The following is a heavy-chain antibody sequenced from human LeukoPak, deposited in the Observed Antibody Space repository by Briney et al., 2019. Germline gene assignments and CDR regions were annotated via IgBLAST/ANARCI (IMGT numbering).Heavy chain of an antibody. CDR1: GGSFSGYY. Sequence: SETLSLTCAVYGGSFSGYYWSWICQSPGKGLEWIGEINHSGSTNYNPSLKSRVTISVDTSKNQFSLKLSSVTAADTAVYYCARTSKTYYYDSSGYYYAPYIDYWGQGTLVTVSS. J-gene: IGHJ4*02. V-gene: IGHV4-34*01. CDR3: ARTSKTYYYDSSGYYYAPYIDY. CDR2: INHSGST. D-gene: IGHD3-22*01.